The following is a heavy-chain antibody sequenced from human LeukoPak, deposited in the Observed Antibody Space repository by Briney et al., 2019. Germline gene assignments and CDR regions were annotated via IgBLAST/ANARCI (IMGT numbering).Heavy chain of an antibody. CDR3: ARTPIYYYDNSGYYS. J-gene: IGHJ4*02. CDR2: IYTRGST. CDR1: GGSISNYY. V-gene: IGHV4-4*07. D-gene: IGHD3-22*01. Sequence: PSETLSLTCTVSGGSISNYYWSWIRQPAGKGLEWIGLIYTRGSTNNPSLKSRVTMSVDTSTNQFSLKLSSVTAADTAVYYCARTPIYYYDNSGYYSWGQGTLVTVSS.